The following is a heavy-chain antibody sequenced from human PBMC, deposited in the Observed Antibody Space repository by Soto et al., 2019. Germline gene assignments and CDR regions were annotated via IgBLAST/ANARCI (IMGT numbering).Heavy chain of an antibody. Sequence: GASVKVSCKASGYTFTSYGISWVRQATGQGLEWMGWMNPNSGNTGYAQKFQGRVTMTRNTSISTAYMELSSLRSEDTAVYYCARGHYSGYDQGKDYYYYMDVWGKGTTVTVSS. V-gene: IGHV1-8*02. CDR1: GYTFTSYG. D-gene: IGHD5-12*01. J-gene: IGHJ6*03. CDR3: ARGHYSGYDQGKDYYYYMDV. CDR2: MNPNSGNT.